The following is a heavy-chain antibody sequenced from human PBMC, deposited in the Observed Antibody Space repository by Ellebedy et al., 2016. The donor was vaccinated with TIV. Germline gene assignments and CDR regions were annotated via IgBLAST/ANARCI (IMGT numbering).Heavy chain of an antibody. Sequence: AASVQVSCKVSGYTLTELSMHWVRQAPGKGLEWKGGFGPEDGETIYAQKFQGRVTMTTDTSTDTAYMELSSLRSEDTAVYYCATVMTSVTNDAFHIWGQGTMVTVSS. CDR3: ATVMTSVTNDAFHI. CDR2: FGPEDGET. CDR1: GYTLTELS. D-gene: IGHD4-17*01. V-gene: IGHV1-24*01. J-gene: IGHJ3*02.